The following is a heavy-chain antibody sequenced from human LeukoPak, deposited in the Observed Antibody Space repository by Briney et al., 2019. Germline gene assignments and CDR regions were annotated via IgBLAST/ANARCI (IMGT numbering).Heavy chain of an antibody. CDR3: ARVVGGDYAFDY. J-gene: IGHJ4*02. CDR1: GGTFSSYA. V-gene: IGHV1-69*05. D-gene: IGHD4-17*01. CDR2: IIPIFGTA. Sequence: SVKVSCKASGGTFSSYAISWVRQAPGQGLEWKGGIIPIFGTANYAQKFQGRVTITTDESTSTAYMELSSLRSEDTAVYYCARVVGGDYAFDYWGQGTLVTVSS.